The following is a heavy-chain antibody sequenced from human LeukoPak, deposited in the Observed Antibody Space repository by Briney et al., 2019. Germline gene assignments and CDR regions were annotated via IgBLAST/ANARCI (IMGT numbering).Heavy chain of an antibody. CDR2: IWYDGSNK. Sequence: GRSLRLSCAASGFTFSSYGMHWVRQAPGKGLEWVAVIWYDGSNKYYADSVKGRFTISRDNSKNTLYLQMNSLRAEDTAVYYCARARGDYGDYAYYFDYWSQGTLVTVSS. D-gene: IGHD4-17*01. CDR3: ARARGDYGDYAYYFDY. V-gene: IGHV3-33*01. CDR1: GFTFSSYG. J-gene: IGHJ4*02.